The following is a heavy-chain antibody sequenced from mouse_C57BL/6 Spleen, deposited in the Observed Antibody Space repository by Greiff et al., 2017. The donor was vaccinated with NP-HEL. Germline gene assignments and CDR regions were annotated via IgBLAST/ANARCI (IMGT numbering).Heavy chain of an antibody. CDR3: ARGAYPHYFDY. J-gene: IGHJ2*01. V-gene: IGHV5-17*01. CDR2: ISSGSSTI. D-gene: IGHD6-5*01. Sequence: EVKLMESGGGLVKPGGSLKLSCAASGFTFSDYGMHWVRQAPEKGLEWVAYISSGSSTIYYADTVKGRFTISRDNAKNALFPQMTSLRSEDTAMYYCARGAYPHYFDYWGQGTTLTVSS. CDR1: GFTFSDYG.